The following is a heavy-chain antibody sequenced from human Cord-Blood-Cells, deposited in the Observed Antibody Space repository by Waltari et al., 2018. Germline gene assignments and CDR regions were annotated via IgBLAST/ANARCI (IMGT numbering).Heavy chain of an antibody. Sequence: QVQLVQSGAEVKKPGASVKVSCKASGYTFTGYYMHWVRQAPGQGLEWMGWINPNSGGTNYAQKFQGWVTMTRSTSISTAYMGLSRLRSDDTAVYYCARGHIAAAGHDAFDIWGQGTMVTVSS. CDR1: GYTFTGYY. J-gene: IGHJ3*02. V-gene: IGHV1-2*04. CDR2: INPNSGGT. D-gene: IGHD6-13*01. CDR3: ARGHIAAAGHDAFDI.